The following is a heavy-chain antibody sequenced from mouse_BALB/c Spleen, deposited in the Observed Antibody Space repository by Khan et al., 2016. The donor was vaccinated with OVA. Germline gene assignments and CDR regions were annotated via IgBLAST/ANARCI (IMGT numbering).Heavy chain of an antibody. V-gene: IGHV9-3-1*01. CDR2: INTYTGEP. D-gene: IGHD2-14*01. Sequence: QIQLVQSGPELKKPGEPVKISCKASGYTFTKNGMNWAKQAPGKGLKWMDWINTYTGEPTYADDFKGRFAFSLETSASTAYLQINNLKNEDTATYFCARVGYSGTMDYWGQGTSVTVSS. J-gene: IGHJ4*01. CDR3: ARVGYSGTMDY. CDR1: GYTFTKNG.